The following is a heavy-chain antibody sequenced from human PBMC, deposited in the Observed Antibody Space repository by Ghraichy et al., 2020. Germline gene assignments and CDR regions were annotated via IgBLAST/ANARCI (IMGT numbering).Heavy chain of an antibody. Sequence: GGSLRLSCVASGFSFSRHWMSWVRQAPGKGLEWVASINSDGSEIFYVDSVKGRFTISRDNAENSVSLEMNSLRVEDTAVYYCARDPYGDYKYGGTDYWGQGTLVSVSS. CDR1: GFSFSRHW. J-gene: IGHJ4*02. CDR3: ARDPYGDYKYGGTDY. V-gene: IGHV3-7*01. CDR2: INSDGSEI. D-gene: IGHD4-17*01.